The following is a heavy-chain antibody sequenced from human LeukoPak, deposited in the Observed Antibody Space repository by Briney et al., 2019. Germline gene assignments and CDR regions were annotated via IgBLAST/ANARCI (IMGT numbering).Heavy chain of an antibody. CDR1: GYTFTGYY. V-gene: IGHV1-2*02. Sequence: ASVKVSCKASGYTFTGYYMHWVRQAPGQGLEWMGWINPNSGGTNYAQKFQGRVTMTRDTSISTAYMELSRLRSDDTAVYYCARELIVVVPAAMPGGHYYYYMDVWGKGTTVTVSS. J-gene: IGHJ6*03. CDR3: ARELIVVVPAAMPGGHYYYYMDV. D-gene: IGHD2-2*01. CDR2: INPNSGGT.